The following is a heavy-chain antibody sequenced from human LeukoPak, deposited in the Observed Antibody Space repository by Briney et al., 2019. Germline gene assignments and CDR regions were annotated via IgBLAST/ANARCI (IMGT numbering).Heavy chain of an antibody. V-gene: IGHV3-49*04. CDR3: TRDLDYGDSRWYFDY. D-gene: IGHD4-17*01. J-gene: IGHJ4*02. CDR1: GFTFGDFA. Sequence: GGSLRLSCTTSGFTFGDFAMSWVRQAPGKGLEWVGFIRSKAYSGTTAYAASVKGRFTISRDDSKSIAYLQMNSLKTVDTAVYYCTRDLDYGDSRWYFDYWGQGTLVTVSS. CDR2: IRSKAYSGTT.